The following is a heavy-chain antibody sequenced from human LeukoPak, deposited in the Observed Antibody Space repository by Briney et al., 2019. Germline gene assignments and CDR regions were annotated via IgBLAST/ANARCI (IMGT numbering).Heavy chain of an antibody. J-gene: IGHJ4*02. V-gene: IGHV3-23*01. CDR2: ISGSGGRT. CDR1: GFTFSSYA. CDR3: AKDQSGIAAAGTFDY. Sequence: GGSLRLSCAASGFTFSSYAMSLVRQAPGKGLEWVSAISGSGGRTYYADSVKGRFTISRHNSKNTLYLQMNSLRADDTAVYYCAKDQSGIAAAGTFDYWGQGTLVTVSS. D-gene: IGHD6-13*01.